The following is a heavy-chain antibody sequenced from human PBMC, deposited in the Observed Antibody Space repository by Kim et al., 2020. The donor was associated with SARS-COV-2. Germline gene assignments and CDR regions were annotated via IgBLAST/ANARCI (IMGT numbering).Heavy chain of an antibody. J-gene: IGHJ6*02. CDR3: ATTRGDFWSGNLPYYYYYGMDV. CDR1: GYTFTSYG. Sequence: ASVKVSCKASGYTFTSYGISWVRQAPGQGLEWMGWISAYNGNTNYAQKLQGRVTMTTDTSTSTAYMELRSLRSDDTAVYYCATTRGDFWSGNLPYYYYYGMDVWGQGTTVTVSS. CDR2: ISAYNGNT. D-gene: IGHD3-3*01. V-gene: IGHV1-18*01.